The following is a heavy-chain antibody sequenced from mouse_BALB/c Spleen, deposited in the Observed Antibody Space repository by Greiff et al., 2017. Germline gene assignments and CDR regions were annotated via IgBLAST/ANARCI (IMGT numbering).Heavy chain of an antibody. V-gene: IGHV2-9*02. CDR3: AIIYYDYDGFAY. J-gene: IGHJ3*01. CDR2: IWAGGST. D-gene: IGHD2-4*01. Sequence: VKLMESGPGLVAPSQSLSITCTVSGFSLTSYGVHWVRQPPGKGLEWLGVIWAGGSTNYNSALMSRLSISKDNSKSQVFLKMNSLQTDDTAMYYCAIIYYDYDGFAYWGQGTLVTVSA. CDR1: GFSLTSYG.